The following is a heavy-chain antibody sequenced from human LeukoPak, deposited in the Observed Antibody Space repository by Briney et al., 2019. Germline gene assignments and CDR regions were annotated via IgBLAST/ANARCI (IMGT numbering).Heavy chain of an antibody. D-gene: IGHD3-16*01. Sequence: GGSLRLSCEAFGFTLSTYWMNWVRQVPGKGLDWVANINPDGSGKRYVDSVKGRFTIARDNADNSLSLQMNSLRAEDTAVYYCASWGAGGNSWGQETLVTVSS. CDR3: ASWGAGGNS. V-gene: IGHV3-7*01. CDR2: INPDGSGK. J-gene: IGHJ4*02. CDR1: GFTLSTYW.